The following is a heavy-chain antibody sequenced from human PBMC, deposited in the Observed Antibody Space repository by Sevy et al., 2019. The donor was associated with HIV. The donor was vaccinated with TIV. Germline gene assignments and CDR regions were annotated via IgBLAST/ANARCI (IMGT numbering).Heavy chain of an antibody. CDR2: INSDGSST. J-gene: IGHJ6*02. CDR3: ARDFYCGGDCRWGMDV. CDR1: GFTFSSYW. D-gene: IGHD2-21*02. V-gene: IGHV3-74*01. Sequence: GGSLRLSCAASGFTFSSYWMHWVRQAPGKGLVWVSRINSDGSSTSYADSVKGRFTISRDNAKNTLYLQMNSLRAEDADVYYCARDFYCGGDCRWGMDVWGQGTTVTVSS.